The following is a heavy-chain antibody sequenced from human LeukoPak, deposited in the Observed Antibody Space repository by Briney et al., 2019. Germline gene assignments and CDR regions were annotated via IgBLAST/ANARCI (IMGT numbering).Heavy chain of an antibody. CDR3: ARDGPPYYDFWSGYYISSYNWFDP. D-gene: IGHD3-3*01. CDR1: GYTFTSYY. Sequence: GASVKVSCKASGYTFTSYYMHWVRQAPGQGLEWMGIINPSGGSTSYAQKFQGRVTMTRDTPTSTVYMELSSLRSEDTAVYYCARDGPPYYDFWSGYYISSYNWFDPWGQGTLVTVSS. CDR2: INPSGGST. J-gene: IGHJ5*02. V-gene: IGHV1-46*01.